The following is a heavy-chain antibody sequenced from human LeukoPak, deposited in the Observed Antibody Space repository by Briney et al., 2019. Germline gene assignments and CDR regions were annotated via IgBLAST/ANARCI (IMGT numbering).Heavy chain of an antibody. J-gene: IGHJ4*02. Sequence: GASVKVSCKASGYTFTSYGISWVRQAPGQGLEWMGWISAYNGNTNYAQKLQGRVTMTTDTSTSTAYMELRSLRSDDTAVYYCAREGDCSSTSCYLGFDYWGQGTLVTVSS. CDR3: AREGDCSSTSCYLGFDY. CDR1: GYTFTSYG. D-gene: IGHD2-2*01. V-gene: IGHV1-18*01. CDR2: ISAYNGNT.